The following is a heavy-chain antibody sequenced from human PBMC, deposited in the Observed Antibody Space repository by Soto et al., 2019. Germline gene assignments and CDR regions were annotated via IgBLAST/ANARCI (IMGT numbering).Heavy chain of an antibody. Sequence: PSETLSLTCTVSGCFTSSDYWSWISPPAGKGLAWSGHIYTRRSTYYNHTHKSRVTMSVDTSKSQVFLELSSVAAADTAVYCCAKVVVSTGDNGFDPWGQGTLVTVSS. CDR3: AKVVVSTGDNGFDP. CDR2: IYTRRST. J-gene: IGHJ5*02. CDR1: GCFTSSDY. V-gene: IGHV4-4*07. D-gene: IGHD2-15*01.